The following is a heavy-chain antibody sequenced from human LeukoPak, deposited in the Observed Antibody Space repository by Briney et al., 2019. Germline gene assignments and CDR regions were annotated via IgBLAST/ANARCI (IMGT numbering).Heavy chain of an antibody. J-gene: IGHJ5*02. CDR1: GGTFSSYA. Sequence: ASVKVSCKASGGTFSSYAISWVRQAPGQGLEWMGGIIPIFGTANYAQKFQGRVTITADESTSTAYMELSSLRSEDTAVYYCARGQEYQLLLSWFDPWGQGTLVTVSS. CDR3: ARGQEYQLLLSWFDP. V-gene: IGHV1-69*13. D-gene: IGHD2-2*01. CDR2: IIPIFGTA.